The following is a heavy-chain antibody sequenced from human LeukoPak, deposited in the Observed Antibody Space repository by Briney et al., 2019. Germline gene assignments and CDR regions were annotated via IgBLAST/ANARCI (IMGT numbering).Heavy chain of an antibody. J-gene: IGHJ6*02. CDR1: GYTFRSYG. V-gene: IGHV1-18*01. Sequence: ASVKVSCKTSGYTFRSYGISWVRQAPGQGLEWMGWISTYNGNTNYAQKLQDRVTMTTDTSTATAYMELRSLRSDDTAVYYCARGPYFDWSIYYYGMDVWGQGTTVTVSS. CDR3: ARGPYFDWSIYYYGMDV. CDR2: ISTYNGNT. D-gene: IGHD3-9*01.